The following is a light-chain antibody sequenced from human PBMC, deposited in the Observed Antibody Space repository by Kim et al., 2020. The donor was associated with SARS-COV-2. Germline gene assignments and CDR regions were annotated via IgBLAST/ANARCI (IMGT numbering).Light chain of an antibody. V-gene: IGKV3-15*01. CDR1: QSISNK. Sequence: EIVMTQSPATLSVSPGERVTLSCRASQSISNKLAWYQQKPGQAPRLLIYGASTRATGIPARFSGSGSGTEFTLDISSLQSEDFAVYYCQQYYNWPPVTFGGGTKVGIK. CDR3: QQYYNWPPVT. CDR2: GAS. J-gene: IGKJ4*01.